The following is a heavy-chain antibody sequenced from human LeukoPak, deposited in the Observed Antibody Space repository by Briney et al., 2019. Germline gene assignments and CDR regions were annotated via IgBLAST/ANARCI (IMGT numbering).Heavy chain of an antibody. D-gene: IGHD3-22*01. CDR3: AKDRVVYYYDSSGIDY. J-gene: IGHJ4*02. CDR1: GFTFSSYG. V-gene: IGHV3-33*06. Sequence: PGGSLRLSCAASGFTFSSYGMHWVRQAPGKGLEWVAVIWYDGSNKYYADSVKGRFTIPRDNSKNTLYLQMNSLRAEDTAVYYCAKDRVVYYYDSSGIDYWGQGTMVTVSS. CDR2: IWYDGSNK.